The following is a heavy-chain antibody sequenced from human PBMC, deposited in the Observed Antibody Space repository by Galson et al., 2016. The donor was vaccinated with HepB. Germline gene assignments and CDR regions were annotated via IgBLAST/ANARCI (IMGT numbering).Heavy chain of an antibody. CDR3: ARHLVLPMVRGVSDY. V-gene: IGHV3-48*02. Sequence: SLRLSCAASRFTFSNYNMNWVRRAPGKGLEWVSYISSTSTTIYYADSVKGRFTISRDNARNSLYLQMNSLRDDDTAVYYCARHLVLPMVRGVSDYWGQGTRVTVSS. CDR1: RFTFSNYN. CDR2: ISSTSTTI. D-gene: IGHD3-10*01. J-gene: IGHJ4*02.